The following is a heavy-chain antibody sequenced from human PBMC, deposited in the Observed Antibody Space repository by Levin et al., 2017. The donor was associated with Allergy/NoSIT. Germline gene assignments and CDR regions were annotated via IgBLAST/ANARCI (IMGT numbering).Heavy chain of an antibody. D-gene: IGHD6-13*01. Sequence: RSQTLSLTCAVYGGSFSGYYWSWIRQPPGKGLEWIGEINHSGSTNYNPSLKSRVTISVDTSKNQFSLKLSSVTAADTAVYYCASGGEEQQLVSYFDYWGQGTLVTVSS. CDR3: ASGGEEQQLVSYFDY. CDR2: INHSGST. CDR1: GGSFSGYY. J-gene: IGHJ4*02. V-gene: IGHV4-34*01.